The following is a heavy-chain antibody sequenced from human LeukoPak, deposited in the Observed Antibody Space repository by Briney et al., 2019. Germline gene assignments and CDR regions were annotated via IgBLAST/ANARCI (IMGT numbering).Heavy chain of an antibody. D-gene: IGHD4-11*01. V-gene: IGHV1-69*13. Sequence: SVKVSCKASGYTFINYAISWVRQAPGQGLEWMGGIIPIFGTANYAQKFQGRVTITADESTSTAYMELSSLRSEDTAVYYCAVSTTDTQYYFDYWGQGTLVTVSS. CDR1: GYTFINYA. CDR2: IIPIFGTA. J-gene: IGHJ4*02. CDR3: AVSTTDTQYYFDY.